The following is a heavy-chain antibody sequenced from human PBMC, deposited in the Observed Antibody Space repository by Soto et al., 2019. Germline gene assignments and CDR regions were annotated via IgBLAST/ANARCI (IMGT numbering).Heavy chain of an antibody. Sequence: XETLSLTCTVSGGSINSDYWTWIRQPPGRGLEWIGYIYYTGSTSYNPSLRSRVTISVDRSKNQFSLKLGSVTAADTALYYCARDQGHAYNRAGFDYWAQGILVTVSS. CDR2: IYYTGST. CDR3: ARDQGHAYNRAGFDY. V-gene: IGHV4-59*01. D-gene: IGHD1-1*01. CDR1: GGSINSDY. J-gene: IGHJ4*02.